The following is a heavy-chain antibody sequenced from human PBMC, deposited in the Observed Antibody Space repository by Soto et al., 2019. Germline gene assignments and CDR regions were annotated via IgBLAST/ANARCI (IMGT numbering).Heavy chain of an antibody. CDR2: INPNSGGT. CDR3: ARDLKSRGYDILTGYPYYYYGMDV. V-gene: IGHV1-2*04. J-gene: IGHJ6*02. D-gene: IGHD3-9*01. CDR1: GYTFTGYY. Sequence: ASVKVSCKASGYTFTGYYMHWVRQAPGQGLEWMGWINPNSGGTNYAQKFQGWVTMTRDTSISTAYMELSRLRSDDTAVYYCARDLKSRGYDILTGYPYYYYGMDVWGQGTTVTVSS.